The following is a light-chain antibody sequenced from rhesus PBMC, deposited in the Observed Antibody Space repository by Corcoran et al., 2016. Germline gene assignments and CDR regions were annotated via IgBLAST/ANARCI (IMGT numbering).Light chain of an antibody. J-gene: IGKJ1*01. CDR2: KAS. CDR1: QGISSW. CDR3: QQYSSRPWT. V-gene: IGKV1-22*01. Sequence: DIQMTQSPSSLSASVGDTVTITCRASQGISSWLAWYQQQPGKGPKLLDYKASSLQSGVPSRFSGSGSGTDFTLAISSLQSEDVATYYCQQYSSRPWTFGQGTKMEIK.